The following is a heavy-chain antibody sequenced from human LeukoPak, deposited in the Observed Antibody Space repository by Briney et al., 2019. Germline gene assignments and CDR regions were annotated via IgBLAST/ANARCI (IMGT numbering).Heavy chain of an antibody. CDR3: AREGTGNWYLDL. CDR2: ISSSSTYI. Sequence: GGSLRLSCAASGFTFSTYSMNWVRQAPGKGLEWVSSISSSSTYIYYADSVKGRFTISRDNAKNSLFLQMNSLRAEDTAVYYCAREGTGNWYLDLWGRGTLVTVSS. J-gene: IGHJ2*01. V-gene: IGHV3-21*01. CDR1: GFTFSTYS. D-gene: IGHD3/OR15-3a*01.